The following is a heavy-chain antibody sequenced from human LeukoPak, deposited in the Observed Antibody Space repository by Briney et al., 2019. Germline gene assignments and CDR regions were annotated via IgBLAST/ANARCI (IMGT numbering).Heavy chain of an antibody. Sequence: PGGSLRLSCAASGFTFSSYAMSWVRQAPGKGLEWVSAISGSGGSTYYADSVKGRFTISRDNSKNTLYLQMNSLRAEDTAVYYCAKDNTGSSWWFPQIAFDIWGQGTMVTVSS. J-gene: IGHJ3*02. D-gene: IGHD6-13*01. CDR3: AKDNTGSSWWFPQIAFDI. CDR1: GFTFSSYA. V-gene: IGHV3-23*01. CDR2: ISGSGGST.